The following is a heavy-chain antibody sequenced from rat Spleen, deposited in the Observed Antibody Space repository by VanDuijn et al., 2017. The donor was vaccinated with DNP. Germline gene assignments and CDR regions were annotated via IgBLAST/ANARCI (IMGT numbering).Heavy chain of an antibody. V-gene: IGHV3-1*01. D-gene: IGHD1-11*01. CDR1: GYSTTSNY. Sequence: EVQLQESGPGLVKPSQSLSLTCSVPGYSTTSNYWAWIRKFPGTKMEWMGYISYSGTTSYNPSLKSRISITRDTSKNQFFLQLNSVTTEDTATYYCARGLNYGGYIYSWYFDFWGPGTMVTVSS. CDR3: ARGLNYGGYIYSWYFDF. J-gene: IGHJ1*01. CDR2: ISYSGTT.